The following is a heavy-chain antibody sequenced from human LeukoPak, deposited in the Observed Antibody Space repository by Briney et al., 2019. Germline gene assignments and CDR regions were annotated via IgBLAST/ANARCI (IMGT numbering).Heavy chain of an antibody. Sequence: GGSLRLSCAASGFTFSNYGIHWVRQAPGKGLEWVAFIRCDESNKYYADFVKGRFTISRDNSKNTLYLQMNSMRVEDTAVYFCTKEWSNAGTTISPPDYWGQGTLVTVSS. J-gene: IGHJ4*02. CDR2: IRCDESNK. CDR1: GFTFSNYG. CDR3: TKEWSNAGTTISPPDY. D-gene: IGHD1-7*01. V-gene: IGHV3-30*02.